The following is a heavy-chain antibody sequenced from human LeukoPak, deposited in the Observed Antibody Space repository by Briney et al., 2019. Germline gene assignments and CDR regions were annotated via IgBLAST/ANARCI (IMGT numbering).Heavy chain of an antibody. D-gene: IGHD6-25*01. J-gene: IGHJ4*02. CDR3: AKDLRRIAAYYFDY. Sequence: PGRSLRLSCAASEFSFSTYAMHWVRQAPGKGLEWVAVISSDGRDKHHAGSVQGRFTISRDISKNTLYLQMNSLRTEDTAVYYCAKDLRRIAAYYFDYWGQGALVTVSS. V-gene: IGHV3-30*18. CDR2: ISSDGRDK. CDR1: EFSFSTYA.